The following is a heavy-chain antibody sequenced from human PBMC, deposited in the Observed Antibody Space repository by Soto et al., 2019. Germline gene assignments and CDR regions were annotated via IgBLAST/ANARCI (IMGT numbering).Heavy chain of an antibody. CDR3: ARVVIEPYYYDSSGYFPQYFDY. V-gene: IGHV4-31*03. D-gene: IGHD3-22*01. CDR2: IYYSGST. CDR1: GGSISSGGYY. Sequence: SETLSLTCTVSGGSISSGGYYWSWIRQHPGKGLEWIGYIYYSGSTYYNPSLKSRVTISVDTSKNQFSLKLGSVTAADTAVYYCARVVIEPYYYDSSGYFPQYFDYWGQGTLVTVSS. J-gene: IGHJ4*02.